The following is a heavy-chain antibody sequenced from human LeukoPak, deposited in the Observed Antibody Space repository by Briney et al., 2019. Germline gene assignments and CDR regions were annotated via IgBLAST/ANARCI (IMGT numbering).Heavy chain of an antibody. V-gene: IGHV3-23*01. D-gene: IGHD3-10*01. J-gene: IGHJ4*02. Sequence: GGSLRLSCAASGFTFSSYAMSWVRQVPGKGLEWVATITGSGAYTYYADFVKGRFTISRDNSKETLYLQMDSLRAEDMALYYCAKWGFTYGPGYFDYWGQGTLVTVSS. CDR1: GFTFSSYA. CDR3: AKWGFTYGPGYFDY. CDR2: ITGSGAYT.